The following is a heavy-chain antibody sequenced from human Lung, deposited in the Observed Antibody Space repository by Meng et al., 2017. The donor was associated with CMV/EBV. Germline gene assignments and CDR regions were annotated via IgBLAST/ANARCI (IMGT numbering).Heavy chain of an antibody. J-gene: IGHJ4*02. D-gene: IGHD1-26*01. V-gene: IGHV4-61*01. CDR3: AGLIVGNGGRGD. Sequence: SETLSLXCIVSGGVVSSPTYHWNWIRQTPGKGLEWIGQTWPGRGTNYNPSLESRLAISLDTSKNQFTLQLSSVTPADTAVYYGAGLIVGNGGRGDWGQGTXVTVSS. CDR1: GGVVSSPTYH. CDR2: TWPGRGT.